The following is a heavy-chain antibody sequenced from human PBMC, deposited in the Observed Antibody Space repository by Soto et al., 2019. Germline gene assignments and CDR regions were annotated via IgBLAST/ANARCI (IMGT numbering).Heavy chain of an antibody. CDR3: AKGRGYCSSTSCYVGSDY. D-gene: IGHD2-2*01. V-gene: IGHV3-23*01. CDR2: ISGSGGST. CDR1: GFTFSSYA. J-gene: IGHJ4*02. Sequence: EVQLLESGGGLVQPGGSLRLSCAASGFTFSSYAMSWVRQAPGKGLEWVSAISGSGGSTYYADSVKGRFTISRENSKKTLYLQMNSLRAEDTAVYYCAKGRGYCSSTSCYVGSDYWGQGTLVTVSS.